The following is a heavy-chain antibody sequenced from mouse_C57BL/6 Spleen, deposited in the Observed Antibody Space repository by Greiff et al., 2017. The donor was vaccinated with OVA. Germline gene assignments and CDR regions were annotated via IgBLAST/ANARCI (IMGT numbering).Heavy chain of an antibody. J-gene: IGHJ2*01. Sequence: QVQLQQSGPELVRPGVSVKISCKGSGYTFTDYAMHWVKQSHAKSLEWIGVISTYYGDASYNQKFKDKATMTVDKSSSTAYMQLSSLTSEDSAVYFCARSGGWLLPFDYWGQGTTLTVSS. V-gene: IGHV1-67*01. CDR1: GYTFTDYA. CDR2: ISTYYGDA. CDR3: ARSGGWLLPFDY. D-gene: IGHD2-3*01.